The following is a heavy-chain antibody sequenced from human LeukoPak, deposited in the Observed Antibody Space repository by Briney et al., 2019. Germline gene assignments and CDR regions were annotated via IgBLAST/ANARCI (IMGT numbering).Heavy chain of an antibody. D-gene: IGHD6-19*01. CDR3: ARDPTTNGWAVNCFDR. CDR2: MCKTGST. V-gene: IGHV4-4*07. Sequence: SETLSLTCSVSGGSISNYYWSWIRKPAGRELEWIGHMCKTGSTNYNPSLKSRATMSLNTSKNHFSLKLSSVTAADTAVYYCARDPTTNGWAVNCFDRWGQGTMVIISS. CDR1: GGSISNYY. J-gene: IGHJ5*02.